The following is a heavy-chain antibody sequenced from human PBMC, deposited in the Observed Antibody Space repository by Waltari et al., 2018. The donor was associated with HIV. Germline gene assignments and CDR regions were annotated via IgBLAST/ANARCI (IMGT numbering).Heavy chain of an antibody. CDR2: IYTSGST. CDR3: ARTYCSSTSCYGGANWFDP. J-gene: IGHJ5*02. CDR1: GCSISSGSYY. D-gene: IGHD2-2*01. Sequence: QVQLQESGPGLVKPSQTLSLTCTVPGCSISSGSYYWSWIRQPAGTGLEWMGRIYTSGSTNYNPSLKSRVTISVDTSKNQFSLKLSSVTAADTAVYYCARTYCSSTSCYGGANWFDPWGQGTLVTVSS. V-gene: IGHV4-61*02.